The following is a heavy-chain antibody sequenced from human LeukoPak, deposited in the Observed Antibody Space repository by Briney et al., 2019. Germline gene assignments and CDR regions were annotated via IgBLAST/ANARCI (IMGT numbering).Heavy chain of an antibody. CDR3: ARDPYSRGFAAFDV. D-gene: IGHD6-19*01. CDR1: GFSFSSYA. V-gene: IGHV3-30-3*01. Sequence: GGSLRLSCAASGFSFSSYAMHWVRQAPGKGLEWVAVMSYDGSNKYYADSVKGRFTISRDNAKNALFLQMNSLRVEDTAVYYCARDPYSRGFAAFDVWGQGTMVTVSS. CDR2: MSYDGSNK. J-gene: IGHJ3*01.